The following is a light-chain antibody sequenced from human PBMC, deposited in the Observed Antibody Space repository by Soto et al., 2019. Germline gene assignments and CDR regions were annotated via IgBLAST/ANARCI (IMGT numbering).Light chain of an antibody. V-gene: IGLV2-8*01. CDR3: SLYAGTNNLV. CDR2: EVS. J-gene: IGLJ3*02. CDR1: SSDVGGYNY. Sequence: QSALTQPPSASGSPGQSVTISCTGTSSDVGGYNYVSWYQQYPGKAPKIMIYEVSERPSGVPVRFSGSKSGNTASLTVSGLQAEDEADYYCSLYAGTNNLVFGGGTKVTVL.